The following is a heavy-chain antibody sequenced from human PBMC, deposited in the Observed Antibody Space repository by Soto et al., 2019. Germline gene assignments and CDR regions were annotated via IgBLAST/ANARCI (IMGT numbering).Heavy chain of an antibody. Sequence: QVQLQESGPGLVKPSETLSLTCTVSGGSISSYYWSWIRQPPGKGLEWIGYIYYSGSTNYNPSLKSRVTIXXDXSXXQFSLKLRSVTAADTAVYYCARDDYYGSGYYGMDVWGQGTTVTVSS. V-gene: IGHV4-59*01. J-gene: IGHJ6*02. CDR3: ARDDYYGSGYYGMDV. CDR1: GGSISSYY. CDR2: IYYSGST. D-gene: IGHD3-10*01.